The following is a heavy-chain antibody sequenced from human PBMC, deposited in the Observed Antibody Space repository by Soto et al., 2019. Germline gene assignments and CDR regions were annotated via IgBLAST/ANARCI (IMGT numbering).Heavy chain of an antibody. CDR2: IYHSGST. J-gene: IGHJ4*02. Sequence: SETLSLTCAVSSGSISSSNWWSWVRQPPGKGLEWIGEIYHSGSTNYNPSLKSRVTISVDKSKNQFSLKLSSVTAADTAVYYCARAGYDTLTGPYYFDYWGQGTLVTVSS. D-gene: IGHD3-9*01. CDR1: SGSISSSNW. V-gene: IGHV4-4*02. CDR3: ARAGYDTLTGPYYFDY.